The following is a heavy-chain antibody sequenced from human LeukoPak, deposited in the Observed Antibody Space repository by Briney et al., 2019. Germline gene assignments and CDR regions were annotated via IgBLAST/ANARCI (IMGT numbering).Heavy chain of an antibody. Sequence: PSETLSLTCTVSGGSISSYYWSWIRQPPGKGLEWIGYIYYSGSTNYNPSLKSRVTISVDTSKNQFSLRLSSVTAADTAVYYCARTSSGWFHYFDYWGQGTLVVVSS. CDR3: ARTSSGWFHYFDY. CDR1: GGSISSYY. CDR2: IYYSGST. V-gene: IGHV4-59*01. D-gene: IGHD6-19*01. J-gene: IGHJ4*02.